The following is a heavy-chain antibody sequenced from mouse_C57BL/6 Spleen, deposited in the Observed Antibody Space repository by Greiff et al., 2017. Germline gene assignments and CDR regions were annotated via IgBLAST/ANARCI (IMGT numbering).Heavy chain of an antibody. V-gene: IGHV1-53*01. CDR2: INPSNGGT. D-gene: IGHD2-9*01. CDR1: GFTFTSYG. Sequence: VQLQQSGTELVKPGASVKLSCKASGFTFTSYGMHWVKQRPGQGLEWIGNINPSNGGTKYNEKFKSKATLTVDKSSSTAYMQLSSLTSEDSAVYYCARMSYYGYGSYAKDYWGQGTSVTVSS. CDR3: ARMSYYGYGSYAKDY. J-gene: IGHJ4*01.